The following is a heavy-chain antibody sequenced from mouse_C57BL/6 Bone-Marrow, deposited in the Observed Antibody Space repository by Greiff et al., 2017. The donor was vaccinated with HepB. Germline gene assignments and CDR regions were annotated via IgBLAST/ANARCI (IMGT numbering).Heavy chain of an antibody. D-gene: IGHD2-4*01. CDR2: INSDGGST. CDR1: EYEFPSHD. J-gene: IGHJ3*01. V-gene: IGHV5-2*01. CDR3: ARWDDYDAWFAY. Sequence: EVKLMESGGGLVQPGESLKLSCESNEYEFPSHDMSWVRKTPEKRLELVAAINSDGGSTYYPDTMERRFIISRDNTKRTLYLQMSSLRSEDTALYYCARWDDYDAWFAYWGQGTLVTVSA.